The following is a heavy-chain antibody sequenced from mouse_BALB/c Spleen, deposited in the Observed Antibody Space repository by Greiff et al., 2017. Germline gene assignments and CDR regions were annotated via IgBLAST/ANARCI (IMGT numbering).Heavy chain of an antibody. J-gene: IGHJ4*01. CDR3: TRDYYDYVWAMDY. CDR1: GFTFSSYT. Sequence: EVQVVESGGGLVKPGGSLKLFCAASGFTFSSYTMSWVRQTPEKRLEWVATISSGGSYYYYPDSVKGRFTISRDNAKNTLYLQMSSLKSEDTAMYYWTRDYYDYVWAMDYWGQGTSVTVSS. D-gene: IGHD2-4*01. V-gene: IGHV5-6-4*01. CDR2: ISSGGSYY.